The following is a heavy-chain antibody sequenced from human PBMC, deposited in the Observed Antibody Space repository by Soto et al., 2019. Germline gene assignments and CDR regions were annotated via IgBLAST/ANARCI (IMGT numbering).Heavy chain of an antibody. CDR3: AKAPDFGDYIHYFDY. CDR1: GFTFSTYG. Sequence: GGSLRLSCVASGFTFSTYGMHWVRQAPGKGLEWVSLISHDGGGKYYADSVRGRFTISRDNSKNTLYLQMNSLRSEDTAVYYCAKAPDFGDYIHYFDYWGQGTLVTVSS. J-gene: IGHJ4*02. D-gene: IGHD4-17*01. CDR2: ISHDGGGK. V-gene: IGHV3-30*18.